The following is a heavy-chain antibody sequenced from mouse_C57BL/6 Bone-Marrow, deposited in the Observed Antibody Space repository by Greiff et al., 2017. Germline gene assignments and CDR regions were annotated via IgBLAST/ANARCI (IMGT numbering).Heavy chain of an antibody. J-gene: IGHJ1*03. V-gene: IGHV1-15*01. CDR1: GYTFTDYE. CDR2: IDPETGGT. CDR3: TTGGYGIYVYWYFDV. Sequence: QVQLQQSGAELVRPGASVTLSCKASGYTFTDYEMHWVKQTPVHGLEWIGAIDPETGGTAYNQKFKGKAILTADKSSSTAYMELRSLTSEDSAVYYCTTGGYGIYVYWYFDVWGTGTTVTVSS. D-gene: IGHD2-1*01.